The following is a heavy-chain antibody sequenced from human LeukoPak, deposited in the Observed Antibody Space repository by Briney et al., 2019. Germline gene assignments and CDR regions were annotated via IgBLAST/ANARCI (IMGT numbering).Heavy chain of an antibody. V-gene: IGHV3-30*03. J-gene: IGHJ4*02. CDR3: ARDIVGATWFDY. D-gene: IGHD1-26*01. CDR1: GFTFSSYG. Sequence: PGGSLRLSCAASGFTFSSYGMHWVRQVPGKGLEWVAVISYDGSNKYYADSVKGRFTISRDNSKNTLYLQMNSLRAEDTAVYYCARDIVGATWFDYWGQGTLVTVSP. CDR2: ISYDGSNK.